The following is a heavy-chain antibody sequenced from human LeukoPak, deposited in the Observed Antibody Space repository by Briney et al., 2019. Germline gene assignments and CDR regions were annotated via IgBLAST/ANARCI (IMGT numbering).Heavy chain of an antibody. CDR3: VRDTDVSLWFGPNNWFDP. CDR2: ISYDGSNK. J-gene: IGHJ5*02. Sequence: PGGSLRLSCAASGFTFSSYGMHWVRQAPGKGLEWVAVISYDGSNKYYADSVKGRFTISRDNSKNTLYLQMNSLRAEDTAVYYCVRDTDVSLWFGPNNWFDPWGQGTLVTVSS. D-gene: IGHD3-10*01. V-gene: IGHV3-30*03. CDR1: GFTFSSYG.